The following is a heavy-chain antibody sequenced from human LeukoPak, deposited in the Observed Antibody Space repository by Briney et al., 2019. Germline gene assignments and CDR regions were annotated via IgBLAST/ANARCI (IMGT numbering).Heavy chain of an antibody. J-gene: IGHJ6*02. CDR1: GFTFSSYA. D-gene: IGHD5-24*01. Sequence: GGSLRLSCAASGFTFSSYAMSWVRQAPGKGLEWVSAISGSGGSTYYADSVEGRFTISRDNSKNTLYLQMNGLRAEDTAVYYCATPGYNRYYYYYGMDVWGQGTTVTVSS. CDR2: ISGSGGST. CDR3: ATPGYNRYYYYYGMDV. V-gene: IGHV3-23*01.